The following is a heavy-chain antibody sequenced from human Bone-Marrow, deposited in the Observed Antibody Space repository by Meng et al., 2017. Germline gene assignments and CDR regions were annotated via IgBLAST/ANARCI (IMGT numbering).Heavy chain of an antibody. J-gene: IGHJ5*02. D-gene: IGHD6-13*01. CDR2: MNPNSGNT. CDR3: ARAPYSSKDWFDP. V-gene: IGHV1-8*02. CDR1: GYTFTSYY. Sequence: QGQLVESGAEVKKPGASVKVSCKASGYTFTSYYMHWVRQATGQGLEWMGWMNPNSGNTGYAQKFQGRVTMTRNTSISTAYMELSSLRSEDTAVYYCARAPYSSKDWFDPWGQGTLVTVSS.